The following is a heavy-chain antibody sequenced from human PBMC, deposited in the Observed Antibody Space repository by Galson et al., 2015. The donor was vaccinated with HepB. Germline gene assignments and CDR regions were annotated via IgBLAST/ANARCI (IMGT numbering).Heavy chain of an antibody. J-gene: IGHJ6*02. CDR1: GYTLTELS. CDR2: FDPEDGET. CDR3: ATFKMVRGVISSPPPYYGMDV. Sequence: SVKVSCKVSGYTLTELSMHWVRQAPGQGLEWLGGFDPEDGETIYAQKFQGRVTMTEDTSTDTAYMELSSLRSEDTAVYYCATFKMVRGVISSPPPYYGMDVWGQGTTVTVSS. D-gene: IGHD3-10*01. V-gene: IGHV1-24*01.